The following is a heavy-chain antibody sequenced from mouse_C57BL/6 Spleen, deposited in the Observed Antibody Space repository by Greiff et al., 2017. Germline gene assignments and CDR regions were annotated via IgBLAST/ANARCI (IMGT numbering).Heavy chain of an antibody. CDR1: GFTFSDYG. J-gene: IGHJ2*01. CDR2: ISSGSSTI. CDR3: ARGTGMDFDY. V-gene: IGHV5-17*01. Sequence: EVHLVESGGGLVKPGGSLKLSCAASGFTFSDYGMHWVRQAPEKGLEWVAYISSGSSTIYYADTVKGRFTISRDNAKNTLFLQMTSLRSEDTAMYYCARGTGMDFDYWGQGTTLTVSS. D-gene: IGHD4-1*01.